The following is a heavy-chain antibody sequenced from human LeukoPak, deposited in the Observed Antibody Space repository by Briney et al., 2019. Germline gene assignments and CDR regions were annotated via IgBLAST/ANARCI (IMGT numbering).Heavy chain of an antibody. CDR1: GFTFSSYG. CDR2: IWYDGSNK. Sequence: GGSLRLSCAASGFTFSSYGMHWVRQAPGKGLEWVAVIWYDGSNKYYADSVKGRFTISRDNSKNTLYLEMNNLRAEDTAVYFCARGGGLDVWGQGATVTVSS. V-gene: IGHV3-33*01. J-gene: IGHJ6*02. CDR3: ARGGGLDV. D-gene: IGHD3-16*01.